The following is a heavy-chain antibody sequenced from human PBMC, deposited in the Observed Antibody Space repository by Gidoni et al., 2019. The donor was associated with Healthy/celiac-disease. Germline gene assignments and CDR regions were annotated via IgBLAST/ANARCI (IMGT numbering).Heavy chain of an antibody. D-gene: IGHD1-26*01. CDR1: GFPFSSYW. Sequence: EVQLVESGGGLVQPGGSLRLSCADSGFPFSSYWMSWVRQAPGKGLEWVANIKQDGSEKYYVDSVKCRFTISRDNAKNSLYLQMNSLRAEDTAVYYCARAGYLSGSYVWGYWGQGTLVTVSS. CDR3: ARAGYLSGSYVWGY. J-gene: IGHJ4*02. V-gene: IGHV3-7*01. CDR2: IKQDGSEK.